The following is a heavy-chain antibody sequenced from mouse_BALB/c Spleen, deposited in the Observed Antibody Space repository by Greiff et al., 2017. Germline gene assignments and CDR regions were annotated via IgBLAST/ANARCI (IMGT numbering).Heavy chain of an antibody. V-gene: IGHV14-3*02. D-gene: IGHD2-4*01. J-gene: IGHJ3*01. Sequence: EVMLVESGAELVKPGASVKLSCTASGFNIKDTYMHWVKQRPEQGLEWIGRIDTANGNTKYDPKFQGKATITADTSSNTAYLQLSSLTSEDTAVYYGAPYDYDLAGFAYWGQGTLVTVSA. CDR1: GFNIKDTY. CDR2: IDTANGNT. CDR3: APYDYDLAGFAY.